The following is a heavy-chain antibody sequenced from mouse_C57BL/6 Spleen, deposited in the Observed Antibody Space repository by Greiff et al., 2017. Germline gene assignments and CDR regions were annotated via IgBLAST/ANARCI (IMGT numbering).Heavy chain of an antibody. CDR1: GFTFTDYY. V-gene: IGHV7-3*01. CDR3: ARYNYGSSYHFDC. Sequence: DVKLVESGGGLVQPGGSLSLSCAASGFTFTDYYMSWVRQPPGKALEWLGFIRNKANGYTTEYSASVKGRFTISRDNSQSILYLQMNALRAEDSATYYCARYNYGSSYHFDCWGQGTTLTVSS. CDR2: IRNKANGYTT. D-gene: IGHD1-1*01. J-gene: IGHJ2*01.